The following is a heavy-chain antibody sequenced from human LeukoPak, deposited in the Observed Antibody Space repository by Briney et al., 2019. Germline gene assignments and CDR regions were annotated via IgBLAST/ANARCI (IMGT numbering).Heavy chain of an antibody. V-gene: IGHV4-59*12. Sequence: SETLSLTCTVSGDSIDSYYWSWVRQPPGKGLEWIGEVHLNGATNYNPSLESRFSMSIDKSNNHLSLEVTSVTAADTAMYYCTRESGAFSPFGFWGQGTLVTVSS. CDR2: VHLNGAT. CDR3: TRESGAFSPFGF. CDR1: GDSIDSYY. D-gene: IGHD1-26*01. J-gene: IGHJ4*02.